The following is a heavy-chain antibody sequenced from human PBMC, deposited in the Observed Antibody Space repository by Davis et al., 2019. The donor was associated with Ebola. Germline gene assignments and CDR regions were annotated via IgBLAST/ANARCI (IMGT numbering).Heavy chain of an antibody. V-gene: IGHV4-34*01. CDR2: INHSGST. D-gene: IGHD3-22*01. J-gene: IGHJ4*02. CDR3: ARVEVYYDSSGYYSAFDY. CDR1: GGSFSGYY. Sequence: SQTLSLTCAVYGGSFSGYYWSWIRQPPGKGLEWIGEINHSGSTNYNPSLKSRVTISVDTSKNQFSLKLSSVTAADTAVYYCARVEVYYDSSGYYSAFDYWGQGTLVTVSS.